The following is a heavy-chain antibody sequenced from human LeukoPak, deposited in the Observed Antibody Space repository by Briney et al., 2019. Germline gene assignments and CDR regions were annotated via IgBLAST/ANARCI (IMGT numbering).Heavy chain of an antibody. V-gene: IGHV1-18*01. CDR3: SRSRHTAMVDY. Sequence: GASVKVSCKASGYTFTSYGISWVRQAPGQGLEWMGWISAYNGNTNYAQKLQGRVTMTTDTSTSTANMELRSLRSDETAVYYCSRSRHTAMVDYWGQGTLVTVSS. D-gene: IGHD5-18*01. CDR2: ISAYNGNT. CDR1: GYTFTSYG. J-gene: IGHJ4*02.